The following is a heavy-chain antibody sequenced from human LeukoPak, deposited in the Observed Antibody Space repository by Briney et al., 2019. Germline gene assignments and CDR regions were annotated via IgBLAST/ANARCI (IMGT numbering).Heavy chain of an antibody. CDR2: ITHDGDST. Sequence: SGGSLRLSCVASGFTFSDYWIHWVRQAPGKGLVWVSRITHDGDSTEYADSVKGRFTTSRDNAKNTVYLQLNSLRAEDTAVYYCARGSGVATPLDYWGQGALVTVSS. CDR1: GFTFSDYW. V-gene: IGHV3-74*03. CDR3: ARGSGVATPLDY. J-gene: IGHJ4*02. D-gene: IGHD2-15*01.